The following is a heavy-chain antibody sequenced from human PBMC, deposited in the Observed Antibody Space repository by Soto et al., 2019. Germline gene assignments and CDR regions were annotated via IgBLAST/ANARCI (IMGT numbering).Heavy chain of an antibody. CDR1: GGTFSSYA. CDR2: IIPIFGTA. V-gene: IGHV1-69*13. D-gene: IGHD1-20*01. J-gene: IGHJ4*02. Sequence: GASVKVSCKASGGTFSSYAISWVRQAPGQGLEWMGGIIPIFGTANYAQKFQGRVTITADESTSTAYMELSSLRSEDTAVYYCARYMKSGYYFDYWGQGTLVTVSS. CDR3: ARYMKSGYYFDY.